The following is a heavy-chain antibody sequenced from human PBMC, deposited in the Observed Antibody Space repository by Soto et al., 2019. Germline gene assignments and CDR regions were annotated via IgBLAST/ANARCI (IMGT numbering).Heavy chain of an antibody. CDR2: IKQDGSEE. D-gene: IGHD6-13*01. CDR3: ARIAASGRGWDV. CDR1: GFTFSSYW. J-gene: IGHJ6*02. Sequence: EVQLVESGGGLVQPGGSLRLSCVDSGFTFSSYWMSWVRQAPVKGLEWVGNIKQDGSEENYVDSVKGRFTISRDNAKNSMYRKMNSRRVEDTAVYCCARIAASGRGWDVWGQGTTVVVSS. V-gene: IGHV3-7*01.